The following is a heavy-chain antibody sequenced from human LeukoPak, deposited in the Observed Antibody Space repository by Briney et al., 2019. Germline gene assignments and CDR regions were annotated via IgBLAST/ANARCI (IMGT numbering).Heavy chain of an antibody. Sequence: GGSLRLSCAASGFTFSSYAMHWVRQAPGKGLEWVAVISYDGSNKYYADSVKGRFTISRDNSKNTLYLQMNSLRAEDTAVYYCARDGRSYSSGWSNFDYWGQGTLVTVSS. CDR2: ISYDGSNK. CDR3: ARDGRSYSSGWSNFDY. D-gene: IGHD6-19*01. V-gene: IGHV3-30*14. CDR1: GFTFSSYA. J-gene: IGHJ4*02.